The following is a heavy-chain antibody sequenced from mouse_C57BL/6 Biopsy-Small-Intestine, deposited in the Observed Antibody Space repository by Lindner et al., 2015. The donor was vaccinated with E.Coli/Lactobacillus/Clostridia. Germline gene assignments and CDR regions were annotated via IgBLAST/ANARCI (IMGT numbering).Heavy chain of an antibody. CDR3: TTFYGYGGGLGY. V-gene: IGHV14-4*01. J-gene: IGHJ2*01. CDR1: GFNIKDDY. CDR2: IDPENGDT. Sequence: VQLQESGAELVRPGASVKLSCTASGFNIKDDYMHWVKQRPEQGLEWIGWIDPENGDTEYASKFQGKATITADTSSNTAYLQLSSLTSEDTAVYYCTTFYGYGGGLGYWGQGTTLTVSS. D-gene: IGHD2-2*01.